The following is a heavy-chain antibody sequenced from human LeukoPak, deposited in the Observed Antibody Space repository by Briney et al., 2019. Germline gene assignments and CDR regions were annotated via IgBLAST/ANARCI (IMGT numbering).Heavy chain of an antibody. J-gene: IGHJ5*02. CDR1: GGTFNNYA. V-gene: IGHV1-69*05. D-gene: IGHD5-12*01. CDR3: ARSGHASISTWFDP. CDR2: LIPIFGST. Sequence: SVTVSCKASGGTFNNYAISWVRQAPGQGLEWMGVLIPIFGSTNYAQRFQGRLTIITDESMSTAYMELSSLRSEDTAVYYCARSGHASISTWFDPWGQGTLVTVSS.